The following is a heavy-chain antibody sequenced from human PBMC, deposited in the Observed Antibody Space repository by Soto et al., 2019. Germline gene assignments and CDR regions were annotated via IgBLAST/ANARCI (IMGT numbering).Heavy chain of an antibody. V-gene: IGHV4-61*01. D-gene: IGHD3-3*01. J-gene: IGHJ4*02. CDR2: INYSGST. CDR3: ASLAGGYDFWSGYYYFDY. Sequence: SETLSLTCTVSGGSVSSGHYYWSWIRQSPGKGLEWIGHINYSGSTNSNPSLKSRVSISVDTSKNQFSLNLSSVTAADTAVYYCASLAGGYDFWSGYYYFDYWGQGTLVTVSS. CDR1: GGSVSSGHYY.